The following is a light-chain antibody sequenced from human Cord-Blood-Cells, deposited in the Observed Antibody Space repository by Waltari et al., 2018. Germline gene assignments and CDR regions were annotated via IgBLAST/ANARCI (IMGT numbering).Light chain of an antibody. CDR1: HSDVWSYNL. V-gene: IGLV2-23*01. Sequence: QSALTQPASVSVSPGQSITISCTGTHSDVWSYNLVIWYQQHPGKAPKPMIYEGSKRPSGVSNRFSGSKSGNTASLTISGLQAEDEADYYCCSYAGSSTYVFGTGTKVTVL. J-gene: IGLJ1*01. CDR2: EGS. CDR3: CSYAGSSTYV.